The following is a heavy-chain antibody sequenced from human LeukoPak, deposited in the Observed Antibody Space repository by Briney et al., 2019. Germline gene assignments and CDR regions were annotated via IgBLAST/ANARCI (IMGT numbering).Heavy chain of an antibody. Sequence: GGSLRLSCAASGFTFSTYGMSWVRQAPGKGLEWVSSISDDGSSTYFADSVKGRFTVSRDNSKNTVFPQLNSLRVENTAIYYCAKRVPYSSSSVYFDHWGQGTLVTVSS. V-gene: IGHV3-23*01. CDR3: AKRVPYSSSSVYFDH. J-gene: IGHJ4*02. D-gene: IGHD6-6*01. CDR2: ISDDGSST. CDR1: GFTFSTYG.